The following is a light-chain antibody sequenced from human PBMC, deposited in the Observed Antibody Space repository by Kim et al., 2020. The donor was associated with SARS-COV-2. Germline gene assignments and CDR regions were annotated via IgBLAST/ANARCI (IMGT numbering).Light chain of an antibody. Sequence: SYELTQPPSVSVSPGQTASITCSGDKLGAKYACWYQQKPGQSPVLVIYQDSKRPSGIPERFSGSNSGNTATLTISGTQARDEADYYCQAWDSVMRVFGGG. CDR1: KLGAKY. J-gene: IGLJ2*01. CDR2: QDS. CDR3: QAWDSVMRV. V-gene: IGLV3-1*01.